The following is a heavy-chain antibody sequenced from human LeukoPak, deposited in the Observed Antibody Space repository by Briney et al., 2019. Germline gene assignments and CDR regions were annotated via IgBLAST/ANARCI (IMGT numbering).Heavy chain of an antibody. J-gene: IGHJ4*02. Sequence: GGSLRLSCAASGFNFSSYAMSWVRQAPGKGLEWGSAISGSGGRTYYADSVKGRFTISRDNSMDTLYLQMNSLRADDTAVYYCAKGARWELPLEYWGQGTLVTVSS. CDR1: GFNFSSYA. CDR2: ISGSGGRT. D-gene: IGHD1-26*01. V-gene: IGHV3-23*01. CDR3: AKGARWELPLEY.